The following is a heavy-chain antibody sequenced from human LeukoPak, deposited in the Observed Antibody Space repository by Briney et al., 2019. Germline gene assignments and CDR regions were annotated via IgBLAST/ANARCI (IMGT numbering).Heavy chain of an antibody. CDR3: ARVHDYSSY. V-gene: IGHV4-39*07. CDR1: GGSISSSSYY. D-gene: IGHD4-11*01. CDR2: IYYSGST. J-gene: IGHJ4*02. Sequence: SETLSLTCTVSGGSISSSSYYWGWIRQPPGKGLEWIGSIYYSGSTYYNPSLKSRVTISVDTSKNQFSLKLSSVTAADTAVYYCARVHDYSSYWGQGTLVTVSS.